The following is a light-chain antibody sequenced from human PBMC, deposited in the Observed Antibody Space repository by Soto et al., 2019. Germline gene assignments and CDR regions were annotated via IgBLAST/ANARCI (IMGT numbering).Light chain of an antibody. V-gene: IGKV1-5*03. Sequence: DIQMTQSPSTLSASVGDRVTITCRASQNIYSWLAWYQQKPGKAPKLLIYKASNLESGVPSRFSGSGSGTEFTLTISSLQPADFATYYCQQYASDYTFGQGTKLEIK. CDR1: QNIYSW. J-gene: IGKJ2*01. CDR3: QQYASDYT. CDR2: KAS.